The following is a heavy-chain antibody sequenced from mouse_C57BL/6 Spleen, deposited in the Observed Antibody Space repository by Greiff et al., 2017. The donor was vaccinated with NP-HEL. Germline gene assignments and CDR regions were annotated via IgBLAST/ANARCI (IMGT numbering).Heavy chain of an antibody. CDR3: ARLGGSSYVGYFDV. D-gene: IGHD1-1*01. V-gene: IGHV1-69*01. J-gene: IGHJ1*03. CDR2: IDPSDSYT. Sequence: QVQLQQPGAELVMPGASVKLSCKASGYTFTSYWMHWVKQRPGQGLEWIGEIDPSDSYTNYNQKFKGKSTLTVDKSSSTAYMQLSSLTSEDSAVYYCARLGGSSYVGYFDVWGTGTTVTVSS. CDR1: GYTFTSYW.